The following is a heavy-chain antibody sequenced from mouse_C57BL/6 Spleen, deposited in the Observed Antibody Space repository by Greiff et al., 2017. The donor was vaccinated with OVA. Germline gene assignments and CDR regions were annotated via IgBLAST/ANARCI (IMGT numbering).Heavy chain of an antibody. Sequence: VQLQQPGAELVKPGASVKMSCKASGYTFTSYWITWVKQRPGQGLEWIGDISPGSGSTTYNEKFKSKATLTVDTSSSTAYMQLSSLTSEDAAVDYCARPPYSSWYFDVWGTGTTVTVSS. V-gene: IGHV1-55*01. CDR3: ARPPYSSWYFDV. D-gene: IGHD2-12*01. CDR2: ISPGSGST. CDR1: GYTFTSYW. J-gene: IGHJ1*03.